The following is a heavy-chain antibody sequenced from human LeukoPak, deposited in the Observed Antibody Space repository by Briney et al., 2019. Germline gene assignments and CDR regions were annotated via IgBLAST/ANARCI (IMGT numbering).Heavy chain of an antibody. V-gene: IGHV3-23*01. D-gene: IGHD6-13*01. Sequence: GGSLRLSCAASGLAFSNYGMNWVRQAPGKGLEWVSVISDSGRTTYHADSVKGRFTISRDNSENTLYLQMNSLRAEDTAVYYCAKGSSSRGRFDYWGQGTLVTVSS. CDR3: AKGSSSRGRFDY. J-gene: IGHJ4*02. CDR2: ISDSGRTT. CDR1: GLAFSNYG.